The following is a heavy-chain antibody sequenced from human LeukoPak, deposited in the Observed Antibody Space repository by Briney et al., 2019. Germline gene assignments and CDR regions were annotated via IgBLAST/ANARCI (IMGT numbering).Heavy chain of an antibody. V-gene: IGHV4-38-2*01. CDR1: SSSFSTSYR. Sequence: SETLSLTCAVSSSSFSTSYRWGWIRQPPGKGLEWIGTFYHSGNTYYNPSLKSRVTISVDPSKNQFSLNLTSVTAADTAVYYCANVNTVTTAHFDYWGQGTLVTVSS. CDR2: FYHSGNT. J-gene: IGHJ4*02. CDR3: ANVNTVTTAHFDY. D-gene: IGHD4-11*01.